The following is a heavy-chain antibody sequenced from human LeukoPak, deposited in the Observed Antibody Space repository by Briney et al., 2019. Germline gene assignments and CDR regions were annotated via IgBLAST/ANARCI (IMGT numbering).Heavy chain of an antibody. J-gene: IGHJ4*02. D-gene: IGHD3-22*01. CDR3: ARDPQIQQDSSDSSGYYPHYYFDY. CDR2: IIPILGIA. Sequence: SVKVSCKASGGTFSSYAISWVRQAPGQGLEWMGRIIPILGIANYAQKFQGRVTITADKSTSTAYMELSSLSSEDTAVYYCARDPQIQQDSSDSSGYYPHYYFDYWGQGTLVTISS. CDR1: GGTFSSYA. V-gene: IGHV1-69*04.